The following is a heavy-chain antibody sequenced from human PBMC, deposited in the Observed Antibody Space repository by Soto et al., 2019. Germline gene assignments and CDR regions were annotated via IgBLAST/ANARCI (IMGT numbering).Heavy chain of an antibody. D-gene: IGHD6-19*01. V-gene: IGHV1-69*06. J-gene: IGHJ5*02. Sequence: SVEVSCKASGGTFSSYAMSWVRQAPGQGLEWMGGIIPIFGTANYAQKFQGRVTITADKSTSTAYMELSSLRSEDTAVYYCARVSSGWAHNWFDRWGTGTLVTV. CDR3: ARVSSGWAHNWFDR. CDR1: GGTFSSYA. CDR2: IIPIFGTA.